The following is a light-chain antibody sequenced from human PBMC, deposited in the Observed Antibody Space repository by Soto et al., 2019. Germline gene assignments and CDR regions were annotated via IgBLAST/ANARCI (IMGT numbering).Light chain of an antibody. Sequence: DIQMTQSPSSLSASVGDRVTITCQARQDVRKYLSWYQQKARKAPNLLIYDASNLETGVPSRFSGSGSGTDFTFTISSLQPEDIATYYCQQRHNLPHTFGPGTKVDIK. V-gene: IGKV1-33*01. CDR1: QDVRKY. J-gene: IGKJ3*01. CDR2: DAS. CDR3: QQRHNLPHT.